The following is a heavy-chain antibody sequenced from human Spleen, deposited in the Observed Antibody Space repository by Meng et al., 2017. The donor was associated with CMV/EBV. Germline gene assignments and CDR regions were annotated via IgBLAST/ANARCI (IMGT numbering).Heavy chain of an antibody. CDR3: AKGGRVVPAAWRHEI. CDR2: IRYDESNK. J-gene: IGHJ3*02. CDR1: GFTFSSYG. D-gene: IGHD2-2*01. Sequence: GESLKISCAASGFTFSSYGMHWVRQAPGKGLEWVAFIRYDESNKYYADSVKGRFTISRDNSKNTLYLQMNSLRAEDTAVYYCAKGGRVVPAAWRHEIWGQGTMVTV. V-gene: IGHV3-30*02.